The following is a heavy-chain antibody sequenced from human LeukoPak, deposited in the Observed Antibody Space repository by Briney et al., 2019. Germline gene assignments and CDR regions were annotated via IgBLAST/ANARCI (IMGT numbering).Heavy chain of an antibody. J-gene: IGHJ5*02. V-gene: IGHV1-2*06. CDR3: AKCGDFIAASYNWFDP. CDR2: INPNSGGT. CDR1: GYTFTDYY. D-gene: IGHD6-13*01. Sequence: ASVKVSCKASGYTFTDYYMHWVRQAPGQGLEWMGRINPNSGGTKYPQKFQGRVTMTRDTSISTAYMELNRLTSDDTAVYYCAKCGDFIAASYNWFDPWGPGTLVTVSS.